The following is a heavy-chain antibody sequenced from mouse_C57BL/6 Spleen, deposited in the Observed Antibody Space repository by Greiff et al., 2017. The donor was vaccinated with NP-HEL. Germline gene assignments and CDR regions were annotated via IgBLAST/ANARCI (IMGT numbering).Heavy chain of an antibody. D-gene: IGHD2-4*01. V-gene: IGHV5-9-1*02. Sequence: EVKLMESGEGLVKPGGSLKLSCAASGFTFSSYAMSWVRQTPEKRLEWVAYISSGGDYIYYADTVKGRFTISRDNARNTLYLQMSSLKSEDTAMYYCTSYDYPFAYWGQGTLVTVSA. CDR2: ISSGGDYI. CDR3: TSYDYPFAY. J-gene: IGHJ3*01. CDR1: GFTFSSYA.